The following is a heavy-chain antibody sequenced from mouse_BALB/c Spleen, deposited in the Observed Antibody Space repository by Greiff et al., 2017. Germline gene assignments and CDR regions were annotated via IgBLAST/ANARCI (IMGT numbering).Heavy chain of an antibody. D-gene: IGHD2-1*01. V-gene: IGHV1-54*03. CDR3: ARSMGNSAY. J-gene: IGHJ3*01. Sequence: VQLQQSGAELVRPGTSVKVSCKASGYAFTNYLIEWVKQRPGQGLEWIGVINPGSGGTNYNEKFKGKATLTADKSSSTAYMQLSSLTSDDSAVYFCARSMGNSAYWGQGTLVTVSA. CDR1: GYAFTNYL. CDR2: INPGSGGT.